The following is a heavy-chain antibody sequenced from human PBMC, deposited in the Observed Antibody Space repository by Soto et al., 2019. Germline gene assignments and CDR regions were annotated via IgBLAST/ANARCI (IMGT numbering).Heavy chain of an antibody. V-gene: IGHV4-30-2*01. D-gene: IGHD3-22*01. J-gene: IGHJ5*02. CDR1: GGSISSGGYS. Sequence: PSETLSLTCAVSGGSISSGGYSWSWIRQPPGKGLEWIGYIYHSGSTYYNPSLKSRVTISVDRSKNQFSLKLSSVTAADTAVYYRARVNSSACWFDPWGQGTLVTVSS. CDR3: ARVNSSACWFDP. CDR2: IYHSGST.